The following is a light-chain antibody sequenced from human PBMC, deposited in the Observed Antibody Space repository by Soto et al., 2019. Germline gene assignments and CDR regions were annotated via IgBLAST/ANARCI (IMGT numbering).Light chain of an antibody. Sequence: QSVLTQPPSVSGAPGQRVTISCTGSSSNIGAGYDVHWYQQLPGTAPKLLIYGNSTRPSGVPDRFSGSKSGTSASLAITGLRAEDEDDYYCQSYDSRLSGWVFGGGTKVTVL. V-gene: IGLV1-40*01. CDR3: QSYDSRLSGWV. CDR1: SSNIGAGYD. J-gene: IGLJ3*02. CDR2: GNS.